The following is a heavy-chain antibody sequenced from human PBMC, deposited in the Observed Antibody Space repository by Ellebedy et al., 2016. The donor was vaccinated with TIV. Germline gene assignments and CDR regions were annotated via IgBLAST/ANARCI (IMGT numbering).Heavy chain of an antibody. CDR2: IKQDGSEK. CDR3: ARGRSFN. J-gene: IGHJ4*02. D-gene: IGHD3-10*01. CDR1: GFTFGDYG. Sequence: GESLKISCTASGFTFGDYGMSWVRQTPGKGLEWVAYIKQDGSEKYYVDSVKGRFTISRDNAKNSLYLQMNSLRAEDTAVYYCARGRSFNWGQGTLVTVSS. V-gene: IGHV3-7*03.